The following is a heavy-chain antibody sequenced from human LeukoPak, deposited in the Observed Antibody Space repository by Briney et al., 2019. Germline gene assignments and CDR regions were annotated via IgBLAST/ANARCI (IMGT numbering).Heavy chain of an antibody. J-gene: IGHJ4*02. Sequence: SVKVSCKASGGTFSSYAISWVRQAPGQGLEWMGGIIPIFDTANYAQRFQGRVTISTDESTSTAYMELSSLRSEDTAVYYCARGGGVVNWNFCDYWGQGTLVTVSS. D-gene: IGHD3-16*01. CDR1: GGTFSSYA. CDR2: IIPIFDTA. CDR3: ARGGGVVNWNFCDY. V-gene: IGHV1-69*05.